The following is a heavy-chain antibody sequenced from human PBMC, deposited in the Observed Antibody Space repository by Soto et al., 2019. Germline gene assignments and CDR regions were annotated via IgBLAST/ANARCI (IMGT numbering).Heavy chain of an antibody. Sequence: GGSLRLSCAASGFTFSSYSMHWVRQAPGKGLEWVAVISYDGSNKYYADSVKGRFTISRDNSKNTLYLQMNSLRAEDTAVYYCAKDHYDSSGSIRPGEWGQGTLVTVSS. J-gene: IGHJ4*02. CDR2: ISYDGSNK. CDR3: AKDHYDSSGSIRPGE. V-gene: IGHV3-30*18. D-gene: IGHD3-22*01. CDR1: GFTFSSYS.